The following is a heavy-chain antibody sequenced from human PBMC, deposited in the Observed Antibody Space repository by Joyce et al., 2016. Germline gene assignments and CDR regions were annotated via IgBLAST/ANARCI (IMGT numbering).Heavy chain of an antibody. V-gene: IGHV4-30-2*01. J-gene: IGHJ4*02. Sequence: QLQLQESGSRLVKPSQTLSLSCAVSGGSISSGAYSWSWIRQPPGMGLEWIGDIFQNGSTYSSPSLKGRVNITIDRSKNSFSLKLNSLTAAGTAVYYCARAPDCWGQGTLVAVSS. CDR3: ARAPDC. CDR2: IFQNGST. CDR1: GGSISSGAYS.